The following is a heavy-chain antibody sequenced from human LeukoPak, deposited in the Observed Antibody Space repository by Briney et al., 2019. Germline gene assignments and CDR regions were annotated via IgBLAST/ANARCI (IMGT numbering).Heavy chain of an antibody. D-gene: IGHD6-13*01. J-gene: IGHJ4*02. CDR1: GYSFTSYG. Sequence: ASVTVSCKASGYSFTSYGISWVRQAPGQGLEWMGWISAYNGNTNYEQKLQGRVTMTTDTSTSTAYMELRSLRSDDTAVYYCARGSSSWSDYWGQGTLVSVSS. V-gene: IGHV1-18*01. CDR2: ISAYNGNT. CDR3: ARGSSSWSDY.